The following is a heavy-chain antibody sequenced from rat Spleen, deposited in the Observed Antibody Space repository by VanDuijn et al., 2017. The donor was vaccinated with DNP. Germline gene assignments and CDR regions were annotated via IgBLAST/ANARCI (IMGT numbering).Heavy chain of an antibody. CDR3: ARHNSGFDY. CDR2: ISYDGGST. CDR1: GFTFSDYG. Sequence: EVQLVESGGGLVQPGRSMKLSCAASGFTFSDYGMAWVLQAPTKGLEWVASISYDGGSTYYGDSVKGRFTISRDNSETTLNLQMDSLRSEDTATYYCARHNSGFDYWGQGVMVTVSS. D-gene: IGHD4-3*01. J-gene: IGHJ2*01. V-gene: IGHV5-22*01.